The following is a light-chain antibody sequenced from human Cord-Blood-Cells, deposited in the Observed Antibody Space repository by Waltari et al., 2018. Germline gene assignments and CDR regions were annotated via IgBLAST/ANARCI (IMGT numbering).Light chain of an antibody. CDR1: SSDVGSYNR. CDR2: EVS. Sequence: QSALTQPPSVSGSPGQSVTISCTGTSSDVGSYNRVPWYQQPPCTAPKLMIYEVSNRPSGVPDRFSGSKSGNTASLTISGLQAEDEADYYCSSYTSSSTWVFGGGTKLTVL. V-gene: IGLV2-18*02. J-gene: IGLJ3*02. CDR3: SSYTSSSTWV.